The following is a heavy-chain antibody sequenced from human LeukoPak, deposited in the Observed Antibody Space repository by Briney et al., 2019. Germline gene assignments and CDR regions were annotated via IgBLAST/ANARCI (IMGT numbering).Heavy chain of an antibody. D-gene: IGHD4/OR15-4a*01. J-gene: IGHJ4*02. CDR2: ISGSSNYI. CDR1: GFTFTTFS. V-gene: IGHV3-21*01. Sequence: PGGSLRLSCAGSGFTFTTFSMNWVRQAPGKGLEWVSAISGSSNYIYYADSVKGRFTISRDNAKNSLYLQMNSLRAEDTAVYYCARNDANYHKFDYWGQGTVVTVSS. CDR3: ARNDANYHKFDY.